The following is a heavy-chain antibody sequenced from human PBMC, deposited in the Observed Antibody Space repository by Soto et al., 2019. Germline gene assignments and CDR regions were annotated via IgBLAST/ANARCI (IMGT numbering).Heavy chain of an antibody. CDR1: GFTFDDYA. J-gene: IGHJ6*02. Sequence: SLRLSCASSGFTFDDYAMHWVRQAPGKGLEWVSGISWNSGSIGYADSVKGRFTISRDNAKNSLYLQMNSLRAEDTALYYCAKDVGGYDKDYYYCMDVWGQGTTVTVSS. CDR3: AKDVGGYDKDYYYCMDV. D-gene: IGHD5-12*01. CDR2: ISWNSGSI. V-gene: IGHV3-9*01.